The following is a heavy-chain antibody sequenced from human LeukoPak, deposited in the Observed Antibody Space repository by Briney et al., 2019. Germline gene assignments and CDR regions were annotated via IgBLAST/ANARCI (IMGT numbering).Heavy chain of an antibody. CDR1: GFIFSSYW. Sequence: GGSLRLSCAASGFIFSSYWMSWVRQAPGKGLEWVANIKQDGSEKYYVDSVKGRFTISRDNAKNSLYLQMNSLRDEDTAVYYCARDPPAFRGQGTLVTVSS. CDR3: ARDPPAF. CDR2: IKQDGSEK. V-gene: IGHV3-7*01. J-gene: IGHJ4*02.